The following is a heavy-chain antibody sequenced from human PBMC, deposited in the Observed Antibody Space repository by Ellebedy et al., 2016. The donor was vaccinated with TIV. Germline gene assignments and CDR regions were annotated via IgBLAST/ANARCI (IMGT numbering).Heavy chain of an antibody. Sequence: PGGSLRLSCAASGFTFSDYAMHWVRQAPGKGLEWVAVISYDGSNTYYADSVKGRFSISRDNSKNTLYLQMNSLRTEDTAVYYCARAHQYGVWGSYRSFDYWGQGILVTVSS. V-gene: IGHV3-30-3*01. CDR3: ARAHQYGVWGSYRSFDY. D-gene: IGHD3-16*02. CDR2: ISYDGSNT. J-gene: IGHJ4*02. CDR1: GFTFSDYA.